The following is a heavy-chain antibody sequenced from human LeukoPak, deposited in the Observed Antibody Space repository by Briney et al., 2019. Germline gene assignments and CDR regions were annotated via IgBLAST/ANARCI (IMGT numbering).Heavy chain of an antibody. CDR3: AKDAFDSGTYSPYFHY. CDR1: GYTFTSYY. Sequence: ASVKVSCKASGYTFTSYYIHWVRQAPGQGLEWMGIVNPSAGGTSYAQKFQGRVTMTRDTSTSSVYMELSSLRSEDTAIYYCAKDAFDSGTYSPYFHYWGQGTLVTVPS. J-gene: IGHJ4*02. CDR2: VNPSAGGT. V-gene: IGHV1-46*01. D-gene: IGHD3-10*01.